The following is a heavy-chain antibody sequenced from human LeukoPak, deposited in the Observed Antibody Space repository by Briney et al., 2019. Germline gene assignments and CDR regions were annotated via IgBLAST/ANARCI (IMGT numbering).Heavy chain of an antibody. CDR3: ARGPYNWNYPRGFLDY. CDR2: IYGGDST. CDR1: GFTVSSNY. Sequence: PGGSLRLSCAAPGFTVSSNYMTWVRQAPGEGLEWVSVIYGGDSTYYADSVKGRFTISRDNSKNTLYLQMNSLRAEDTAVYYCARGPYNWNYPRGFLDYWGQGTLVTVSS. V-gene: IGHV3-66*01. J-gene: IGHJ4*02. D-gene: IGHD1-7*01.